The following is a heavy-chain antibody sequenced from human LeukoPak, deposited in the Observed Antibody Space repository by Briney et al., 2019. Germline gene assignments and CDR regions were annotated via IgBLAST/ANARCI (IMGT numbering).Heavy chain of an antibody. CDR1: GLTFRSYA. V-gene: IGHV3-23*01. CDR2: ISGSGIST. CDR3: ARCPSYYYGSGSYFDY. D-gene: IGHD3-10*01. J-gene: IGHJ4*02. Sequence: GGSLRLSCAASGLTFRSYAMSWVRQAPGNGLEWVSGISGSGISTYYADSVKGRFTISRDNSKNTLYLQMNSLRADDTAVYYCARCPSYYYGSGSYFDYWGQGTLVTVSS.